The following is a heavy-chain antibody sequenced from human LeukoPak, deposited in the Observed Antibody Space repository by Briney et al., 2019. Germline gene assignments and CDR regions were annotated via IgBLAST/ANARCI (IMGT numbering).Heavy chain of an antibody. Sequence: GGSLRLSCAASGFTFSDHNMDWVRQARGKGLEWVGSIRNKANSYTTEYAASLKGRFTISRDDSNNSLYLQMNSLKTEDTAVYYCAREGRGDCSGDCYEIYYFDYWGRGTLVTVSS. CDR3: AREGRGDCSGDCYEIYYFDY. D-gene: IGHD2-21*02. CDR2: IRNKANSYTT. CDR1: GFTFSDHN. J-gene: IGHJ4*02. V-gene: IGHV3-72*01.